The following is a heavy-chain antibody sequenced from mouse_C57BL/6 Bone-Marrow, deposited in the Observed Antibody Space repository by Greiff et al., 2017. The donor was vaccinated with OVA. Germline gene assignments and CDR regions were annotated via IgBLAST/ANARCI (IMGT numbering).Heavy chain of an antibody. V-gene: IGHV1-55*01. CDR2: IYPGSGST. CDR1: GYTFTSYW. Sequence: VQLQQPGAELVKPGASVKMSCKASGYTFTSYWITWVKQRPGQGLEWIGDIYPGSGSTNYNEKFKSKATLTVDTSSSTAYMQLSSLTSEDSAVYYCARGGNYYSNYGYFDVWGTGTTVTVSS. CDR3: ARGGNYYSNYGYFDV. D-gene: IGHD2-5*01. J-gene: IGHJ1*03.